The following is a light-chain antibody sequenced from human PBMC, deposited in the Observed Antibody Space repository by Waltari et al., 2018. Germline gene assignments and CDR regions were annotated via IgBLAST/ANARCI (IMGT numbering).Light chain of an antibody. J-gene: IGKJ4*01. V-gene: IGKV1-16*01. CDR1: QDIGDF. CDR3: QQYQDYPHT. Sequence: DIQMTHSPSSLTASVGDRVTITCRASQDIGDFLVWFQQRPGKAPKSLIYAASTLQGGVPSRFSGSGSGTDFTLTIRSLQPEDSGTYYCQQYQDYPHTFGGGTRVEVK. CDR2: AAS.